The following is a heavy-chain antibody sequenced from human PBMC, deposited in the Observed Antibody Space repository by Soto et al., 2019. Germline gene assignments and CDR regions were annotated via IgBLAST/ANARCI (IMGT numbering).Heavy chain of an antibody. CDR2: ISSSSSYI. CDR3: ARDRGTRMTFDY. J-gene: IGHJ4*02. CDR1: GFTFSSYS. Sequence: PGGSLRLSCAASGFTFSSYSMNWVRQAPGKGLEWVSSISSSSSYIYYADSVKGRFTISRDNAKNSLYLQMNSLRAEDTAVYYCARDRGTRMTFDYWGQGTLVTVSS. V-gene: IGHV3-21*01.